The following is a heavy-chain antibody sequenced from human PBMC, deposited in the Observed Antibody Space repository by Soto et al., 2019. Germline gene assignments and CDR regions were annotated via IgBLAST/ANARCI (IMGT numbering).Heavy chain of an antibody. J-gene: IGHJ6*02. CDR1: GGTFSSYA. V-gene: IGHV1-69*12. Sequence: QVQLVQSGAEVKKPGSSVKVSCKASGGTFSSYAINWVRQAPGQGLEWMGGIIPIFGTADYAQKFQGRVTITADESTSTAYMELSSLRSEDTAVYYCASRITGSANYYCGMDVWGQGTTVTVSS. D-gene: IGHD1-20*01. CDR3: ASRITGSANYYCGMDV. CDR2: IIPIFGTA.